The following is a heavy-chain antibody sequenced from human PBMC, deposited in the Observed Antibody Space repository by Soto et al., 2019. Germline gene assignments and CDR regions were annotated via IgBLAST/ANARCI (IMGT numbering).Heavy chain of an antibody. V-gene: IGHV4-59*01. CDR3: ARVAAVAWHFDY. J-gene: IGHJ4*02. CDR1: GGSISSYY. D-gene: IGHD6-19*01. CDR2: IYYSGST. Sequence: NPSETLSLTCTVSGGSISSYYWSWIRQPPGKGLEWIGYIYYSGSTNYNPSLKSRVTISVDTSKNQFSLKLSSVTAADTAVYYCARVAAVAWHFDYWGQGTLVTVSS.